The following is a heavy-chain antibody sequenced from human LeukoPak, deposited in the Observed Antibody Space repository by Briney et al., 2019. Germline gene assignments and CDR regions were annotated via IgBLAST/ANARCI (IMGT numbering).Heavy chain of an antibody. Sequence: GGSLRLSCAASGFTFSDYYMSWIRQAPGKGLEWVSYISSSGSTIYYADSVKGRFTISRDNAKNSLYLQMHNLRAEDTAVFYCAREVPGGSSWFDYWGQGTLVTVSS. CDR1: GFTFSDYY. CDR2: ISSSGSTI. CDR3: AREVPGGSSWFDY. J-gene: IGHJ4*02. D-gene: IGHD6-13*01. V-gene: IGHV3-11*04.